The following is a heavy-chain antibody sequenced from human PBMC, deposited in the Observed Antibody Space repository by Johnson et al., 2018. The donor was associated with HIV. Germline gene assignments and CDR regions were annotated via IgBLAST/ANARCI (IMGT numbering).Heavy chain of an antibody. CDR3: VRRMVVGYVAFDI. V-gene: IGHV3-30-3*01. CDR1: GFTFSSYA. CDR2: ISYDGSNK. D-gene: IGHD2-21*01. J-gene: IGHJ3*02. Sequence: QMLLVESGGGVVQPGRSLRLSCAASGFTFSSYAMHWVRQAPGKGLEWVAVISYDGSNKYYADSVKGRFTISRNNVQNSMLLQMNSLRADDTAVYFCVRRMVVGYVAFDIWGQGTMVSVSS.